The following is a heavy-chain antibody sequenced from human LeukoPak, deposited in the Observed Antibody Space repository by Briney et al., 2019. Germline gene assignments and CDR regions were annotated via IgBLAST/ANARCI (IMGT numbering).Heavy chain of an antibody. CDR3: ARTPYVDTAMGYLRG. CDR1: GFTFSSYD. CDR2: IGTAGDT. Sequence: GGSLRLSCAASGFTFSSYDMHWVRQATGKGLEWVSAIGTAGDTYYPGSVKGRFTISRENAKNSLYLQMNSLRAGDTAVYYCARTPYVDTAMGYLRGWGQGTLVTVSS. J-gene: IGHJ4*02. D-gene: IGHD5-18*01. V-gene: IGHV3-13*01.